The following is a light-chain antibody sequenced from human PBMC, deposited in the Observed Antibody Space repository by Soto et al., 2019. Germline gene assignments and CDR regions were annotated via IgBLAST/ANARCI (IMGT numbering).Light chain of an antibody. CDR3: TSYVGNDIWV. J-gene: IGLJ3*02. Sequence: QSALTQPPSSSGSPGQSVTISCTGTSSDFGAYKYVSWYQQYPGKAPKLMIYEVTKRPSGVPDRFSGSKSGNTASLTVSGPQAEYEADYYCTSYVGNDIWVFGGGTKLTVL. V-gene: IGLV2-8*01. CDR2: EVT. CDR1: SSDFGAYKY.